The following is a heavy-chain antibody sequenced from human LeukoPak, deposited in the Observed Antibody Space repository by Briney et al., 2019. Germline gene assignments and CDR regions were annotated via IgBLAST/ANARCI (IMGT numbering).Heavy chain of an antibody. D-gene: IGHD2-15*01. V-gene: IGHV3-7*05. Sequence: PGESLRLSCSASGFTFSNYWMNWVRQAPGKGLEWVANIRQDGSERNYVDSVNGRFTISRDNARNSLYLQMNSLRAEDTAVYYCASSSTFDHWGQGSQFTVSP. J-gene: IGHJ4*02. CDR3: ASSSTFDH. CDR2: IRQDGSER. CDR1: GFTFSNYW.